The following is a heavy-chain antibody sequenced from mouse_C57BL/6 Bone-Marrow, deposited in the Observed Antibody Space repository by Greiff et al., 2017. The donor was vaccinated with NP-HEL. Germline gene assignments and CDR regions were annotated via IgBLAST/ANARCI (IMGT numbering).Heavy chain of an antibody. D-gene: IGHD1-1*01. CDR3: ARKDYGGFDY. Sequence: QVTLKESGPGILQSSQTLSLTCSFSGFSLSTSGMGVSWIRQPSGKGLEWLAHIYWDDDKRYNPSLKSRLTISKDTSRNQVFLKITSVDTADTATYYCARKDYGGFDYWGQGTTLTVSS. CDR1: GFSLSTSGMG. J-gene: IGHJ2*01. CDR2: IYWDDDK. V-gene: IGHV8-12*01.